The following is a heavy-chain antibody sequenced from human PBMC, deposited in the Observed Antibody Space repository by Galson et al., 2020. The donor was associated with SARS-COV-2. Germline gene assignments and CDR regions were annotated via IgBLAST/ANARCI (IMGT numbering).Heavy chain of an antibody. CDR3: ARAYSGSYSSDFDY. D-gene: IGHD1-26*01. Sequence: HSGGSLRLTCAASGFTFSSYAMHWVRQAPGKGLEWVAVISYDGSNKYYADSVKGRFTISRDNSKNTLYLQMNSLRAEDTAVYYCARAYSGSYSSDFDYWGQGTLVTVSS. CDR2: ISYDGSNK. J-gene: IGHJ4*02. CDR1: GFTFSSYA. V-gene: IGHV3-30*04.